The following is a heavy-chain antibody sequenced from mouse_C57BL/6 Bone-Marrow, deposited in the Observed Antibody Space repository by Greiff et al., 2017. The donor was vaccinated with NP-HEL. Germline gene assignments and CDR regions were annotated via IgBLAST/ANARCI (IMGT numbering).Heavy chain of an antibody. CDR3: ARRYRGLYYYAMDY. CDR2: ISSGSSTI. CDR1: GFTFSDYG. D-gene: IGHD2-12*01. J-gene: IGHJ4*01. V-gene: IGHV5-17*01. Sequence: EVQGVESGGGLVKPGGSLKLSCAASGFTFSDYGMHWVRQAPEKGLEWVAYISSGSSTIYYADTVKGRFTIPRDNAKNTLFLQMTSLRSEETAMYYCARRYRGLYYYAMDYWGQGTSGTVSA.